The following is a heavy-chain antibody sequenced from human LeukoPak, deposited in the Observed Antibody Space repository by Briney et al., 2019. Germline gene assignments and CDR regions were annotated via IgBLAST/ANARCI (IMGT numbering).Heavy chain of an antibody. CDR2: IYSGGRT. Sequence: PGGSLRLSCAASGFTVSTNYMTWVRQAPGKGLEWVSVIYSGGRTFYADSVKGRFTISRDNAKNTLYLQMNSLRAEDTAVYYCIAAVDFDYWGQGTLVTVSS. CDR3: IAAVDFDY. D-gene: IGHD6-25*01. J-gene: IGHJ4*02. V-gene: IGHV3-66*01. CDR1: GFTVSTNY.